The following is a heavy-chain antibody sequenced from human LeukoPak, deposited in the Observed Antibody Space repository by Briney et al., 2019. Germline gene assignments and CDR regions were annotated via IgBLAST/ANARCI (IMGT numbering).Heavy chain of an antibody. V-gene: IGHV3-30*04. CDR1: GFTFSIYA. CDR2: ISYDGSNK. Sequence: GGSLRLSCAASGFTFSIYAMHWVRQAPGKGLECVAVISYDGSNKYYADSVKGRFTISRDNSKNTLYLQMNSLRAEDTAVYYCAKDVDSSGYYSYYFDYWGQGTLVTVSS. CDR3: AKDVDSSGYYSYYFDY. D-gene: IGHD3-22*01. J-gene: IGHJ4*02.